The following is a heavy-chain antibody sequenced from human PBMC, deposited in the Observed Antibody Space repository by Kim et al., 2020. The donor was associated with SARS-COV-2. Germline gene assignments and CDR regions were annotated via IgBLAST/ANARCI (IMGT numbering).Heavy chain of an antibody. CDR3: ARAGGLRYQLLYGSFSY. D-gene: IGHD2-2*02. J-gene: IGHJ4*02. Sequence: VKGRFTIARDTSKNTLYLQMNSLRAEDTAVYYCARAGGLRYQLLYGSFSYWGQGTLVTVSS. V-gene: IGHV3-23*01.